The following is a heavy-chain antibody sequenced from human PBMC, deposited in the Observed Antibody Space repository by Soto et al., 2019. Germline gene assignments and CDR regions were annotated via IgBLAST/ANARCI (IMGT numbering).Heavy chain of an antibody. J-gene: IGHJ6*02. D-gene: IGHD5-12*01. V-gene: IGHV3-23*01. CDR1: CFTFSSYA. CDR3: AKDPVARYYYGMDV. Sequence: XVFLRLSLAASCFTFSSYAMSWVRQAPGKGLEWVSAISGSGGSTYYADSVKGRFTISRDNSKNTLYLQMNSLRAEDTAVYYCAKDPVARYYYGMDVWGQGTTVTVS. CDR2: ISGSGGST.